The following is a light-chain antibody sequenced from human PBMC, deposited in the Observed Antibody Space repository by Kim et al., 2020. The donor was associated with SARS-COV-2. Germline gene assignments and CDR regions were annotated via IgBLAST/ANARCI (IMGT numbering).Light chain of an antibody. Sequence: GQSITISCTGTSSDIGRYNYVSWYQQLPGKAPTLVIYDVGNRPSGVSNRFSGSKSGNTASLTISGLQGEDEADYYCSSYTGSSTVVFGGGTQLTVL. CDR3: SSYTGSSTVV. V-gene: IGLV2-14*03. CDR2: DVG. J-gene: IGLJ2*01. CDR1: SSDIGRYNY.